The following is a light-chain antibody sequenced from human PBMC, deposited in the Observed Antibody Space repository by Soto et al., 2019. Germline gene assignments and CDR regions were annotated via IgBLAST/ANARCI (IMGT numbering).Light chain of an antibody. Sequence: EIVMTQSPATLSVSPGERATLSCRASQSIGSNLAWYQQKPGQAPRLLIYGVSTRATGIPARFSGSGSGTEFTLTISSLQSEDFAVYYCQQYNNLPITFGQGTRLEIK. CDR3: QQYNNLPIT. J-gene: IGKJ5*01. V-gene: IGKV3-15*01. CDR2: GVS. CDR1: QSIGSN.